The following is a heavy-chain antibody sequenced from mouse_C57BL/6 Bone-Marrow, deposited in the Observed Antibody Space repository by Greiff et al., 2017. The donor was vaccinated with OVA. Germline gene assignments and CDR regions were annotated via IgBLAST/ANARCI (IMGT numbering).Heavy chain of an antibody. J-gene: IGHJ4*01. V-gene: IGHV5-12*01. CDR2: ISNGGGST. CDR1: GFTFSDYY. CDR3: ARGYYYGSSYGYYAMDY. D-gene: IGHD1-1*01. Sequence: EVKLVESGGGLVQPGGSLKLSCAASGFTFSDYYMYWVRQTPEKRLEWVAYISNGGGSTYYPDTVKGRFTISRDNAKNTLYLQMSRLKSEDTAMYYCARGYYYGSSYGYYAMDYWGQGTSVTVSS.